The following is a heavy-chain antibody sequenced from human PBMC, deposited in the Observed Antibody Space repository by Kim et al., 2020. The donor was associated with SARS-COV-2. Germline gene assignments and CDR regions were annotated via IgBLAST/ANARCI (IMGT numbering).Heavy chain of an antibody. CDR2: IYYSGST. V-gene: IGHV4-59*01. D-gene: IGHD3-9*01. CDR1: GGSISSYY. J-gene: IGHJ2*01. Sequence: SETLSLTCTVSGGSISSYYWSWIRQPPGKGLEWIGYIYYSGSTNYNPSLKSRVTISVDTSKNQFSLKLSSVTAADTAVYYCARVPILRYFDWLGVYGYFDLWGRGTLVTVSS. CDR3: ARVPILRYFDWLGVYGYFDL.